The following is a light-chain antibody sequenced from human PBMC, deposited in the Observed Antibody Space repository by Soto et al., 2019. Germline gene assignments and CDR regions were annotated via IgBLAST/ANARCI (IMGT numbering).Light chain of an antibody. CDR2: DNN. J-gene: IGLJ2*01. V-gene: IGLV1-51*01. Sequence: QSVLTQPPSVSAAPGQKVTISCSGSSSNIGNNYVSWYQQLPGTAPKLLIYDNNKRPSGIPDRFSGSKSGTSGTLDITGLQTGDEADYYCATWDYSRTGEVFGGGTKLTVL. CDR3: ATWDYSRTGEV. CDR1: SSNIGNNY.